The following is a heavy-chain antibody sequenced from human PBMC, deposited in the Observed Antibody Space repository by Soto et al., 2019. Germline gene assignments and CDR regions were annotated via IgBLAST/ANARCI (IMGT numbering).Heavy chain of an antibody. Sequence: ASVKVSCKASGYTVTSYGISWVRQAPGQGLEWMGWISAYNGNTNYAQKLQGTVTMTTDTSTSTAYMELRSLRSDDTAVYYCARVKAVAGTDYWGQGTLVTVSS. CDR2: ISAYNGNT. D-gene: IGHD6-19*01. CDR1: GYTVTSYG. CDR3: ARVKAVAGTDY. J-gene: IGHJ4*02. V-gene: IGHV1-18*01.